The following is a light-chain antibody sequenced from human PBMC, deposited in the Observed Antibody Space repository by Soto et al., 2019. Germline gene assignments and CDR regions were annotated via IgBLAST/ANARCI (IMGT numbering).Light chain of an antibody. CDR2: KAS. Sequence: DIQMTQSPSTLSGSVGDIVTITCRASQTISSWLAWYQQKPGKAPKLLIYKASTFKSGVPSRFSGSGSGTEFTLTISSRQPDDFATHYCQHYNSYSEAFGQGTKVELK. CDR1: QTISSW. J-gene: IGKJ1*01. V-gene: IGKV1-5*03. CDR3: QHYNSYSEA.